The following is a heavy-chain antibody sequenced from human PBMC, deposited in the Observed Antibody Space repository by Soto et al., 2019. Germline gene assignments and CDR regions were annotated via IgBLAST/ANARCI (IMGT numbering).Heavy chain of an antibody. CDR1: GFTFSSYG. Sequence: QVQLVESGGGVVQPGRSLRLSCVVSGFTFSSYGMHWVRQAPGKGLEWVAVIWYDGSNKYYADSVKGRFTISRDNSKNTLYLQMNSLRAEDTAVYYCARDPNDYGDSRGAFDIWGQGTMVTVSS. J-gene: IGHJ3*02. CDR2: IWYDGSNK. D-gene: IGHD4-17*01. V-gene: IGHV3-33*01. CDR3: ARDPNDYGDSRGAFDI.